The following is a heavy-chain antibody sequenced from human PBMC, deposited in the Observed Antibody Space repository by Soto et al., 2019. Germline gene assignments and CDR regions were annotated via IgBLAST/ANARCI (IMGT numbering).Heavy chain of an antibody. CDR3: GKYALPGGGNRHGKEV. D-gene: IGHD3-16*01. CDR1: GYSFSSYW. J-gene: IGHJ6*02. V-gene: IGHV5-51*01. CDR2: IYPGDSDT. Sequence: GESLKISCKGSGYSFSSYWIGWVRQMPGKGLEWMGIIYPGDSDTRYSPSFQGQVTISADKSISTAFLQWNSLKASDTAIYYCGKYALPGGGNRHGKEVWGQRTTVTVSS.